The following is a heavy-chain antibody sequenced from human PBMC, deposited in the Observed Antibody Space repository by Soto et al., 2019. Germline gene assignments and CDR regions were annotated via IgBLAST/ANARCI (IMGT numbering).Heavy chain of an antibody. Sequence: QVQLVQSGTEVKKPGSSVKFSCKASGGTFSSYAISWVRQAPGHGLEWMGGIIPIFGTANYAQKFQGRVTITADESTSTADMEMSSLSSEDTAVYYCARGGGFGDLNWYFDLWGRGTLVTVSS. D-gene: IGHD3-10*01. CDR3: ARGGGFGDLNWYFDL. V-gene: IGHV1-69*01. CDR2: IIPIFGTA. J-gene: IGHJ2*01. CDR1: GGTFSSYA.